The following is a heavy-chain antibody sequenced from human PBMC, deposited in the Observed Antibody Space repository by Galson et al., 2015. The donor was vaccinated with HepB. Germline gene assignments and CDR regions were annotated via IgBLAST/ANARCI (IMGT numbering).Heavy chain of an antibody. CDR2: ISSSSSYI. CDR3: ASLYCSGGSCYSATFIDS. Sequence: SLRLSCAASGFTFSSYSMNWVRQAPGKGLEWVSSISSSSSYIYYADSVKGRFTISRDNAKNSLYLQMNSLRAEDTAVYYCASLYCSGGSCYSATFIDSWGQGTLVTVSS. J-gene: IGHJ4*02. V-gene: IGHV3-21*01. CDR1: GFTFSSYS. D-gene: IGHD2-15*01.